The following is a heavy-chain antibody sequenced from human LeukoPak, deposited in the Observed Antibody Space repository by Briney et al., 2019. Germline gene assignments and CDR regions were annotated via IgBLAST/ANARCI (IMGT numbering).Heavy chain of an antibody. Sequence: PGGSLRLSCAASGFTFSDYTMNWVRQAPGKGLEWVSSISSSSSYIYYADSVKGRFTISRDNAKNSLSLQMKSLRAEDTAVYYCVRGECSYGPLDYYYYMDVWGKGTTVTVSS. CDR1: GFTFSDYT. V-gene: IGHV3-21*01. J-gene: IGHJ6*03. D-gene: IGHD5-18*01. CDR3: VRGECSYGPLDYYYYMDV. CDR2: ISSSSSYI.